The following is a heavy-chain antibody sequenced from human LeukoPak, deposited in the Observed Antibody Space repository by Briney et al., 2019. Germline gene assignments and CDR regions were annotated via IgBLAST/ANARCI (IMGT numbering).Heavy chain of an antibody. D-gene: IGHD3-3*01. CDR2: INPNSGGT. V-gene: IGHV1-2*02. CDR3: ARGYYDFWSGYSPHDYYYYGMDV. J-gene: IGHJ6*02. Sequence: APVKVSCKASGYTFTGYYMHWVRQAPGQGLEWMGWINPNSGGTNYAQKFQGRVTMTRDTSISTAYMELSRLRSDDTAVYYCARGYYDFWSGYSPHDYYYYGMDVWGQGTTVTVSS. CDR1: GYTFTGYY.